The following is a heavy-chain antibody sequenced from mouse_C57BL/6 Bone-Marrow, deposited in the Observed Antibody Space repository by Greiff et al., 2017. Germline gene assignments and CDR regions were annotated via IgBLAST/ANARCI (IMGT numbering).Heavy chain of an antibody. Sequence: EVKLVESGAELVRPGASVKLSCTASGFNIKDDYIHWVKQRPEQGLEWIGWIDPEIGDTEYASKFQGKATITSDTSSNTAYLQLSSLPSEDTAVYYCSSFDGNYFDFWGQGTPLTVAS. J-gene: IGHJ2*01. CDR2: IDPEIGDT. CDR1: GFNIKDDY. D-gene: IGHD2-3*01. CDR3: SSFDGNYFDF. V-gene: IGHV14-4*01.